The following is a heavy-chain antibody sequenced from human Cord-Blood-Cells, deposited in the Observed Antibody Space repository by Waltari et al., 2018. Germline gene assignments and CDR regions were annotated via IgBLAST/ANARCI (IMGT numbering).Heavy chain of an antibody. Sequence: QLQLQESGPGLVKPSATLSLPCTVPGGSIRRSSYYWGRIRQPPGKGLEWIGSIYYSGSTYYNPSLKSRVTISGDTSKNQFSLKLSSVTAADTAVYYCARQPAGARGYWYFDLWGRGTLVTVSS. D-gene: IGHD6-19*01. V-gene: IGHV4-39*07. CDR1: GGSIRRSSYY. CDR2: IYYSGST. J-gene: IGHJ2*01. CDR3: ARQPAGARGYWYFDL.